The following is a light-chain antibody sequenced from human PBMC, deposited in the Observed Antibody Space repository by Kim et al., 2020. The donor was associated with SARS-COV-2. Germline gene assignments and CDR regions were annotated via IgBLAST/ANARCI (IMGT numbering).Light chain of an antibody. Sequence: AIRMTQSPSSFSASTGDRVTITCRASQGISSYLAWYQQKPGKAPKLLIYAASTLQSGVPSRFSGSGSGTDFTLTISCLQSEDFATSYCQQYYSYPPTFGQGTKVDIK. CDR1: QGISSY. V-gene: IGKV1-8*01. CDR3: QQYYSYPPT. CDR2: AAS. J-gene: IGKJ1*01.